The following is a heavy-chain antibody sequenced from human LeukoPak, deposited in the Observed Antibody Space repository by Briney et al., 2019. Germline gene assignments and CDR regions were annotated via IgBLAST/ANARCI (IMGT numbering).Heavy chain of an antibody. CDR3: AKVLGSTFGVDLHDY. V-gene: IGHV3-30*02. J-gene: IGHJ4*02. CDR2: IRCDGSNK. D-gene: IGHD3-3*01. CDR1: GFTFSSYG. Sequence: PGGSLRLSCAASGFTFSSYGTHWVRQAPGKGLEWVAFIRCDGSNKYYADSVKGRFTISRDNSKNTLYLQMNSLRAEDTAVYYCAKVLGSTFGVDLHDYWGQGTLVTVSS.